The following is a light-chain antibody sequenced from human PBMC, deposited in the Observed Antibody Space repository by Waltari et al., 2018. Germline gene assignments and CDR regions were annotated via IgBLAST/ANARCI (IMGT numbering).Light chain of an antibody. CDR1: QSVSSY. J-gene: IGKJ2*01. V-gene: IGKV3-11*01. CDR3: QQRGNWPNT. CDR2: DAS. Sequence: EVVLTQSPATLSLSPGERATLSCRASQSVSSYLAWYQQKPGQTPRLLIYDASNRATDIPARFSGSGSGTDFTLTISSLEPEDFAVYYCQQRGNWPNTFGQGTKVEIK.